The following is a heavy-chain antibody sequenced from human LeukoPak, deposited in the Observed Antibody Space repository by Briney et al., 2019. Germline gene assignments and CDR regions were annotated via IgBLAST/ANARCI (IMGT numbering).Heavy chain of an antibody. J-gene: IGHJ5*02. Sequence: GGSLRLSCAASGFTFSDYYTSWIRQAPGKGLEWVSYISSSGSTIYYADSVKGRFTISRDNAKNSLYLQMNSLRAEDTAVYYCARSGERWELLDWFDPWGQGTLVTVSS. D-gene: IGHD1-26*01. CDR2: ISSSGSTI. CDR1: GFTFSDYY. V-gene: IGHV3-11*01. CDR3: ARSGERWELLDWFDP.